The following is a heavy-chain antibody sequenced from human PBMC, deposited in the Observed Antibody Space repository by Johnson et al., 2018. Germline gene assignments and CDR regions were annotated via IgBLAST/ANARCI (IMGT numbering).Heavy chain of an antibody. CDR3: ARGGRLDAFHM. CDR1: GFTFSSYA. V-gene: IGHV3-23*04. D-gene: IGHD3-16*01. Sequence: VQLVESGGGLVQPGESLRLSCAASGFTFSSYAMSWVRKAPGKGLEWVSIISGRGDSTYYADSVKGRFTISRDNSKNTMYVQMNSLRVEDTAIYYCARGGRLDAFHMWGQGTMVTVSS. J-gene: IGHJ3*02. CDR2: ISGRGDST.